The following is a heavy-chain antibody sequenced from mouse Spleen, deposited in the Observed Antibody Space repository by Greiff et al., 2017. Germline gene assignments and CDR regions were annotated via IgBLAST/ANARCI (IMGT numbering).Heavy chain of an antibody. D-gene: IGHD2-1*01. CDR1: GYTFTDYY. Sequence: EVQLQQSGPELVKPGASVKISCKASGYTFTDYYMNWVKQSHGKSLEWIGDINPNNGGTSYNQKFKGKATLTVDKSSSTAYMELRSLTSEDSAVYYCASLYGNDAMDYWGQGTSVTVSS. CDR3: ASLYGNDAMDY. J-gene: IGHJ4*01. V-gene: IGHV1-26*01. CDR2: INPNNGGT.